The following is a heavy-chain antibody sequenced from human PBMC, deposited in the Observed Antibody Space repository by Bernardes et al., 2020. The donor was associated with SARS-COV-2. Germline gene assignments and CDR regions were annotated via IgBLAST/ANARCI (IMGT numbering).Heavy chain of an antibody. J-gene: IGHJ4*02. D-gene: IGHD3-22*01. Sequence: GVLRLSCAASGFTFSSYSMNWVRQAPGKGLEWVSSISSSSSYIYYADSVKGRFTISRDNAKNSLYLQMNSLRAEDTAVYYCASPRSEEYYDSSGFDYWGQGTLVTVSS. CDR3: ASPRSEEYYDSSGFDY. CDR1: GFTFSSYS. V-gene: IGHV3-21*01. CDR2: ISSSSSYI.